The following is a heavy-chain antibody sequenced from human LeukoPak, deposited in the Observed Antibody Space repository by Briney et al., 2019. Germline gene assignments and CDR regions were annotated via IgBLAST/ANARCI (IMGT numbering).Heavy chain of an antibody. J-gene: IGHJ4*02. D-gene: IGHD5-18*01. CDR2: ISWNSGSI. Sequence: GGSLRLSCAASGFTFDDYAMHWVRQAPGKGLEWVSGISWNSGSIGYADSVKGRFTISRDNAKNSLYLQMNSLRAEDTAVYYCARAPRGYSYGYVDYWGQGTLVTVSS. V-gene: IGHV3-9*01. CDR3: ARAPRGYSYGYVDY. CDR1: GFTFDDYA.